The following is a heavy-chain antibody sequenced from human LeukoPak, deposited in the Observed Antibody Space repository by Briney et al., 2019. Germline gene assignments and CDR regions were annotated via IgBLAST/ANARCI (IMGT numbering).Heavy chain of an antibody. D-gene: IGHD6-19*01. V-gene: IGHV4-61*02. CDR3: ARDLVEVNGWVFDP. J-gene: IGHJ5*02. Sequence: SETLSLTCTVSGGSISSGSYYWSWIRQPAGKGLEWIGRIYTSGSTNYNPSLKSRVTISVDTSKNLFSLKLSSVTAADTAVYYCARDLVEVNGWVFDPWGQGTLVTVSS. CDR1: GGSISSGSYY. CDR2: IYTSGST.